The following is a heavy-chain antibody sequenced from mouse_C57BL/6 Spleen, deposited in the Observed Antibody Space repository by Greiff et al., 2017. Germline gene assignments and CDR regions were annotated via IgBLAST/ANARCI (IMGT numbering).Heavy chain of an antibody. CDR2: IDPSDSYT. CDR1: GYTFTSYW. J-gene: IGHJ3*01. CDR3: ARGSSISAGALNGDAYAY. D-gene: IGHD4-1*02. V-gene: IGHV1-50*01. Sequence: QVQLQQPGAELVKPGASVKLSCKASGYTFTSYWMQWVKQRPGQGLEWIGEIDPSDSYTNYKQNVKGKATLTVDTSSSTAYMQLSSLTSEDSAVYYCARGSSISAGALNGDAYAYWGQETLVTVAA.